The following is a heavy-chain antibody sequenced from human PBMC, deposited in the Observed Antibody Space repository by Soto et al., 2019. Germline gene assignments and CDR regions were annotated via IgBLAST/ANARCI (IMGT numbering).Heavy chain of an antibody. CDR3: AGQRYYDFWSGYLLHYYYYGMDV. D-gene: IGHD3-3*01. J-gene: IGHJ6*02. Sequence: QVQLQQWGAGLLKPSETLSLTCAVYGGSFSGYYWSWIRQPPGKGLEWIGEIDHSGSTNYNPSLKSRVTISVDTSKNQFSLKLSSVTAADTAVYYCAGQRYYDFWSGYLLHYYYYGMDVWGQGTTVTVSS. V-gene: IGHV4-34*01. CDR1: GGSFSGYY. CDR2: IDHSGST.